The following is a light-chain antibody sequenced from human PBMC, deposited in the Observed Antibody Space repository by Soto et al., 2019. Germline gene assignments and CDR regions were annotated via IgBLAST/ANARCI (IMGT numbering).Light chain of an antibody. Sequence: QSALTQPASVSESPGQSITISCTGTSSDVGGYNYVSWYQQHPGKDPKLMIYEVSNRPSGVSNRFSGSKSGNTASLTISGLQAEDEADYYCSSYTSSSTLAFGGVTTLTVL. CDR2: EVS. CDR3: SSYTSSSTLA. J-gene: IGLJ2*01. CDR1: SSDVGGYNY. V-gene: IGLV2-14*01.